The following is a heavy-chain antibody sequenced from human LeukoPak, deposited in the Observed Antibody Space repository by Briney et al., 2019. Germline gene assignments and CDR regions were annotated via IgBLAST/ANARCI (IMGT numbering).Heavy chain of an antibody. CDR2: IYYSGST. J-gene: IGHJ5*02. D-gene: IGHD3-10*01. V-gene: IGHV4-61*01. CDR3: AREERITMVRGAPRWFDP. Sequence: SETLSLTCTVSAGSISSSNYYWGWIRQPPGKGLEWIGYIYYSGSTNYNPSLKSRVTISVDTSKNQFSLKLSSVTAADTAVYYCAREERITMVRGAPRWFDPWGQGTLVTVSS. CDR1: AGSISSSNYY.